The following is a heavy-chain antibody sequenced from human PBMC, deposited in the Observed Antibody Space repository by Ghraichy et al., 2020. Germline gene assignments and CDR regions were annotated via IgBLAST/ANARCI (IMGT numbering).Heavy chain of an antibody. V-gene: IGHV3-74*03. CDR2: INNDGSST. CDR1: GFIFSDYW. J-gene: IGHJ4*02. D-gene: IGHD1-26*01. CDR3: TKSGRYYEYYFDS. Sequence: GGSLRLSCAASGFIFSDYWMHWVRQVPGKGLLWVSRINNDGSSTTYADSVKGRFTISRDSAKSTLYLQMNSLRAEDTAVYYCTKSGRYYEYYFDSWGQGTLVTVSS.